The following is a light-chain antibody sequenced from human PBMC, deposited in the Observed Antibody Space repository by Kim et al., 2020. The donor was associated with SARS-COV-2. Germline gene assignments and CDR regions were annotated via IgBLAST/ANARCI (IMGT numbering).Light chain of an antibody. V-gene: IGKV3-11*01. CDR1: QSVTSY. Sequence: EIVLTQSPATLSLSPGERATLSCRASQSVTSYLAWYQHKPGQAPRLLIYSASNRATGIPARFSGSGSGTDFSLTISSLEPEDFAVYYCQQRSISPLTFGGGTKVDIK. CDR3: QQRSISPLT. CDR2: SAS. J-gene: IGKJ4*01.